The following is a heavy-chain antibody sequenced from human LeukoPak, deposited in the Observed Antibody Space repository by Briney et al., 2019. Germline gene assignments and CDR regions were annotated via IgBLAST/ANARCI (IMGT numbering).Heavy chain of an antibody. Sequence: PGGSLRLSCAASGFTFSSYAMHWVRQAPGKGLEWVAVISYDGSNKYYADSVKGRFTISRDNSKNTLYLQMNSLRAEDTAVYYCARDYGDYKGDWFDPWGQGTLVTVSS. J-gene: IGHJ5*02. CDR2: ISYDGSNK. CDR3: ARDYGDYKGDWFDP. V-gene: IGHV3-30-3*01. D-gene: IGHD4-17*01. CDR1: GFTFSSYA.